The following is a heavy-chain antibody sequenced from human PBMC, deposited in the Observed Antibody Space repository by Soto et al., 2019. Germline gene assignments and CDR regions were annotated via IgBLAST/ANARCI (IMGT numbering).Heavy chain of an antibody. CDR2: INPSGGST. CDR3: ARDGHYYGSGSAPGGY. V-gene: IGHV1-46*01. CDR1: GYTFTSYY. Sequence: QVQLVQSGAEVKKPGASVKVSCKASGYTFTSYYMHWVRQAPGQGLEWMGIINPSGGSTSYAQKFQGRVTMTRETSTSTVYMELSSLRSEDTAVYYCARDGHYYGSGSAPGGYWGQGTLVTVSS. J-gene: IGHJ4*02. D-gene: IGHD3-10*01.